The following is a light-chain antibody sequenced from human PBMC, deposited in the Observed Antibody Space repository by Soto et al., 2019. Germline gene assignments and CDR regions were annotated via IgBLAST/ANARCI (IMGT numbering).Light chain of an antibody. CDR2: DPS. V-gene: IGKV3-11*01. CDR3: QHRDNWPYT. Sequence: EVVLTQSPATLSLSPGERATLSCWASQSVSSSLAWYQQNPGQAPRLLIYDPSIRATGFPARFTGSGSGTDFTLTISCLGPEDLAVYFFQHRDNWPYTFGQGTKLESK. CDR1: QSVSSS. J-gene: IGKJ2*01.